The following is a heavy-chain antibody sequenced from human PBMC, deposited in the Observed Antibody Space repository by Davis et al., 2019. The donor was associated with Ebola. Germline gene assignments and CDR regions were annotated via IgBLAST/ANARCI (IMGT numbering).Heavy chain of an antibody. CDR1: GYTFTGYY. CDR2: FNPNTVGT. CDR3: ARAQFPTTSDH. V-gene: IGHV1-2*06. D-gene: IGHD1-1*01. Sequence: ASVTVSCTAPGYTFTGYYMHWVRQAPGQGLEWMGRFNPNTVGTHYAQKFQGRATMTTDTSTSTAYMEVGILRSDDTAVYYGARAQFPTTSDHWGQGTLVTVSS. J-gene: IGHJ4*02.